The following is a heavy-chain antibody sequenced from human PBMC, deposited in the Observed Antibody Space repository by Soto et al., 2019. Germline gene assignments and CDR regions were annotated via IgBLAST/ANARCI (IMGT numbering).Heavy chain of an antibody. V-gene: IGHV5-10-1*01. CDR1: GYSFTSNC. CDR3: ASWPIAAAGIGYYYGMDV. Sequence: PGESLKTSCKSSGYSFTSNCIRWVRQMRGQGLEWMGRIDPSDSYTNYSPSFQGHVTISADKSISTAYLQWSSLKASDTAMYYCASWPIAAAGIGYYYGMDVWGQGITVTVSS. CDR2: IDPSDSYT. J-gene: IGHJ6*02. D-gene: IGHD6-13*01.